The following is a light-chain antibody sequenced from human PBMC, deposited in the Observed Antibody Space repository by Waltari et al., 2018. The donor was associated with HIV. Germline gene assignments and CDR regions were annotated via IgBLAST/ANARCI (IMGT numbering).Light chain of an antibody. CDR2: DAF. J-gene: IGKJ4*01. V-gene: IGKV3-11*01. Sequence: EIVLTQSPATLSLSTGETGTLSCRASQSVSNSLAWYQQKPGQAPRLLIYDAFNRAAGIPARFMGSGYGTDFSLTISSLEPEDFAVYYCQQRTSWPLTFGGGTKVEIK. CDR1: QSVSNS. CDR3: QQRTSWPLT.